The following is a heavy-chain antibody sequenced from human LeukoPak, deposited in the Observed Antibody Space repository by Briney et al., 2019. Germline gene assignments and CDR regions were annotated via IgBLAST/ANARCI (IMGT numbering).Heavy chain of an antibody. Sequence: SETLSLTCTVSGGSISRYYWSWIQQPPGKGLEWIGYIYYSGSANYNPSLKSRVTISVDTSKNQFSLKLSSVTAADTAVYYCARQYYYDSSGYFDYWGQGTLVTVSS. J-gene: IGHJ4*02. CDR3: ARQYYYDSSGYFDY. CDR2: IYYSGSA. D-gene: IGHD3-22*01. V-gene: IGHV4-59*08. CDR1: GGSISRYY.